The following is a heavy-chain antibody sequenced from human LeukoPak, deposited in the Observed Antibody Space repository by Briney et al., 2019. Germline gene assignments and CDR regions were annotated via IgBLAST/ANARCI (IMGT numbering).Heavy chain of an antibody. D-gene: IGHD7-27*01. J-gene: IGHJ4*02. CDR1: GGSFSGYY. CDR2: INHSGST. Sequence: SETLSLTCAVYGGSFSGYYWSGIRQPPGKGLEWIGEINHSGSTNYNPSLKSRVTISVGTSQNQFPLKLSSVTAADTAVYYCARLGLGHADYWGQGALVTVSS. V-gene: IGHV4-34*01. CDR3: ARLGLGHADY.